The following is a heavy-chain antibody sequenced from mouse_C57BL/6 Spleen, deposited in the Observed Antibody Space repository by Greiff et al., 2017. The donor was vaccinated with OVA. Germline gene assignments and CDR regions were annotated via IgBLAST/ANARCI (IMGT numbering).Heavy chain of an antibody. CDR2: IDPSDSYT. D-gene: IGHD2-4*01. J-gene: IGHJ3*01. CDR1: GYTFTSYW. Sequence: VQLQQPGAELVKPGASVKLSCKASGYTFTSYWMQWVKQRPGQGLEWIGEIDPSDSYTNYNQKFKGKATLTVDTSSSTAYMQLSSLTSEDSAVDYCAAYYDYDGGFAYWGQGTLVTVSA. CDR3: AAYYDYDGGFAY. V-gene: IGHV1-50*01.